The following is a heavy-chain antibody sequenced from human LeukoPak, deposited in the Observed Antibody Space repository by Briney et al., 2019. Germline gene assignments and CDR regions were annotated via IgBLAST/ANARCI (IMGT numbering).Heavy chain of an antibody. CDR2: ISSGGTFM. CDR1: GFTFSSYS. Sequence: PGGSLRLSCAASGFTFSSYSINWVRQAPGKGLEWVSFISSGGTFMYYADSVKGRFTISRGNAKKSVFLQMNSLRAEDSAAYYCAREPTGDYWGQGMLVTVSS. V-gene: IGHV3-21*01. J-gene: IGHJ4*02. D-gene: IGHD1-1*01. CDR3: AREPTGDY.